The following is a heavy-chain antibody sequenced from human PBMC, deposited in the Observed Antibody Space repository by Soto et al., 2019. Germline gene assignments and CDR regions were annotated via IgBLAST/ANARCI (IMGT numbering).Heavy chain of an antibody. CDR3: ARGLIGSSRRGNLDY. CDR1: GGSFSGYY. J-gene: IGHJ4*02. V-gene: IGHV4-34*01. CDR2: INHSGST. D-gene: IGHD6-13*01. Sequence: QVQLQQWGAGLLKPSETLSLTCAVYGGSFSGYYWSWIRQPPGKGLEWIGEINHSGSTNYNPSLKSRVTLSLDTSKNQFSLKLSSVTAADTAVYYCARGLIGSSRRGNLDYWGQGTLVTVSS.